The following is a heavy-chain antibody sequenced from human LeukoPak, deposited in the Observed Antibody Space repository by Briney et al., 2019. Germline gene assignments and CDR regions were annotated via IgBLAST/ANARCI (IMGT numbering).Heavy chain of an antibody. V-gene: IGHV3-66*01. Sequence: PGGSLRLSCAASGFTVSSNYMSWVRQAPGEGLEWVSVIYSGGSTYYADSVKGRFTISRDNSKNTLYLQMNSLRAEDTAVYYCARAEGCSSTSCWGYNWFDPWGQGTLVTVSS. CDR3: ARAEGCSSTSCWGYNWFDP. CDR1: GFTVSSNY. CDR2: IYSGGST. D-gene: IGHD2-2*01. J-gene: IGHJ5*02.